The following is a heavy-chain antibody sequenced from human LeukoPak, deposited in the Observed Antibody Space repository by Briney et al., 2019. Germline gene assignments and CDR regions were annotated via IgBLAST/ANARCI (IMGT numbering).Heavy chain of an antibody. Sequence: GGSLRLSCAASGFTFSSYEMNWVRQAPGKGLEWVSYISGSGSTIYYADSVKGRFTISRDNAKNSLYLQMNSLRAEDTAVYYCARTGLRYFDWSVMDVWGQGTTVTVSS. V-gene: IGHV3-48*03. CDR1: GFTFSSYE. CDR2: ISGSGSTI. D-gene: IGHD3-9*01. CDR3: ARTGLRYFDWSVMDV. J-gene: IGHJ6*02.